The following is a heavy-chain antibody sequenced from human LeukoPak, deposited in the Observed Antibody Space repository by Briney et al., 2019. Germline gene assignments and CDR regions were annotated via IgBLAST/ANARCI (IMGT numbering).Heavy chain of an antibody. CDR3: ARDPGLGYWYYMDV. V-gene: IGHV1-3*01. J-gene: IGHJ6*03. Sequence: ASVKVSCKASGYTFTSYAMHWVRQAPGQRLEWMGWINAGNGNTKYSQKFQARVTITRDTSASTAYMELSSLRSEDTAVYYCARDPGLGYWYYMDVWGKGTTVTVSS. D-gene: IGHD3/OR15-3a*01. CDR2: INAGNGNT. CDR1: GYTFTSYA.